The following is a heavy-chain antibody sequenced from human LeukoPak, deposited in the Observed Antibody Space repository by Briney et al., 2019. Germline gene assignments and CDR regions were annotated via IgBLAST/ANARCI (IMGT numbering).Heavy chain of an antibody. J-gene: IGHJ4*02. CDR3: ARELYSSSWSTLDY. Sequence: GGSLRLSCAGSGFTFSSYAMSWVRQAPGKGLEWVSVIYSGGSTYYADSVKGRFTISRDNSKNTLYLQMNSLRAEDTAVYYCARELYSSSWSTLDYWGQGTLVTVSS. CDR1: GFTFSSYA. V-gene: IGHV3-66*01. CDR2: IYSGGST. D-gene: IGHD6-13*01.